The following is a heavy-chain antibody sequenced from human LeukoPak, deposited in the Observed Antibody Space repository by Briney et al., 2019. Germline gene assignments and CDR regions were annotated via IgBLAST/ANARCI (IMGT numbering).Heavy chain of an antibody. CDR3: ARSAPINWYFDL. CDR2: IYYSGST. CDR1: GYSISSGYY. Sequence: SETLSLTCTVSGYSISSGYYWGWIRQPPGKGLEWIGYIYYSGSTYYNPSLKSRVTISVDTSKNQFSLKLSSVTAADTAVYYCARSAPINWYFDLWGRGTLVTVSS. J-gene: IGHJ2*01. V-gene: IGHV4-38-2*02.